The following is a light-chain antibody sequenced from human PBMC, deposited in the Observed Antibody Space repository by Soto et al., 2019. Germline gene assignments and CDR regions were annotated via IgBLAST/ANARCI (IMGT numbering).Light chain of an antibody. CDR1: SSDVGSYNL. CDR3: CSYADNSRV. V-gene: IGLV2-23*02. CDR2: DVS. Sequence: QSALTQPASVSGSPGQLITISCTGTSSDVGSYNLVSWYQQHPGKAPKLIIYDVSKRPSGVSNRFSGSKSGNTASLTISGLQAEDEADYYCCSYADNSRVFGGGTKLTVL. J-gene: IGLJ3*02.